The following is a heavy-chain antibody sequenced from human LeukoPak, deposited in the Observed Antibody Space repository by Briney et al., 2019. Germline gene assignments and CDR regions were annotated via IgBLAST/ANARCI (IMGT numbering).Heavy chain of an antibody. CDR1: GFIFNNYA. V-gene: IGHV3-23*01. CDR2: INGGATST. D-gene: IGHD3-9*01. J-gene: IGHJ4*02. Sequence: SGGSLRLSCAASGFIFNNYAMSWVRQAPGKGLERVSGINGGATSTYYADSVRGRFTVSRDNSKNTLYLQMNSLTAADTAVYYCAKGMSGWLPFDNWGQGILVTVSS. CDR3: AKGMSGWLPFDN.